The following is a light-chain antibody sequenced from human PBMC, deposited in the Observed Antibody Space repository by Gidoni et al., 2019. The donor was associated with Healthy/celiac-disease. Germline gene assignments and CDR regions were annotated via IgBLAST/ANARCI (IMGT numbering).Light chain of an antibody. CDR2: GAT. CDR1: QSVSSCY. CDR3: QQYGSSPQT. J-gene: IGKJ1*01. V-gene: IGKV3-20*01. Sequence: EIVLTQSPGTLSFSPGERATLSCRASQSVSSCYLAWYQQTPGQAPRLLIYGATSRATGIPDRFSGSWSWTDFTLTISRLEPEDFAVYYCQQYGSSPQTFGQGTKVEIK.